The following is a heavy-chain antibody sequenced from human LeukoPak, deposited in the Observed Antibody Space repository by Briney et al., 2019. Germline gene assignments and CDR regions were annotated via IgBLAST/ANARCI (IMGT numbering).Heavy chain of an antibody. J-gene: IGHJ4*02. CDR1: GFTFSSYA. CDR2: ISGSGGST. CDR3: ARDRDSRRIDY. V-gene: IGHV3-23*01. Sequence: GGSLRLSCAASGFTFSSYAMSWVRQAPGKGLEWVSAISGSGGSTYYADSVKGRFTIYRDNSKNTLYLQMNSLRAEDTAVYYCARDRDSRRIDYWGQGTLVTVSS. D-gene: IGHD6-13*01.